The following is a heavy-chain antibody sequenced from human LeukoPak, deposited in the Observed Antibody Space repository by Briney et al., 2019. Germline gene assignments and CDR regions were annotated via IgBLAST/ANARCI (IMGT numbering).Heavy chain of an antibody. CDR1: GXXFTGYY. J-gene: IGHJ5*02. V-gene: IGHV1-2*02. D-gene: IGHD3-10*01. CDR3: ARSYYGSGSYYLS. CDR2: INPNSGGT. Sequence: ASVKVSCKASGXXFTGYYMHWVRQAPXXXXXXXGWINPNSGGTNYAQKFQGRVTMTRDTSISTAYMELSRLRSDDTAVYYCARSYYGSGSYYLSWGQGTLVTVSS.